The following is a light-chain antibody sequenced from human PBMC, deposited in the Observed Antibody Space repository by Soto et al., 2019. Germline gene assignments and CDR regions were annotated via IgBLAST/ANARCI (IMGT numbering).Light chain of an antibody. J-gene: IGKJ4*01. Sequence: EIVLTQSPATLSVSPGETVSLSCWASQSVSNKLAWFQQKPGQAPRLLIYGASSRATDIPVRFSGSGSGTDFTLTISKLEPEDFAVYYCQQFGVSPTFGGGTKVDIK. V-gene: IGKV3-20*01. CDR3: QQFGVSPT. CDR1: QSVSNK. CDR2: GAS.